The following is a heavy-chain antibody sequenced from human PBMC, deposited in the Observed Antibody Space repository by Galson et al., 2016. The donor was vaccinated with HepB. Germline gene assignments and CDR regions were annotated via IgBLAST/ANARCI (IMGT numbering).Heavy chain of an antibody. J-gene: IGHJ3*02. D-gene: IGHD1/OR15-1a*01. CDR1: GFTFSGHT. CDR3: VRSLAAIGTHTAFDS. CDR2: INSRSSFI. Sequence: SLRLSCAASGFTFSGHTMSWVRQPPGRGLEWVSSINSRSSFIYYADSVKDRFTISRDNAESSLSLQMDSLRVEDTAVYYCVRSLAAIGTHTAFDSWGQGTVVTVSS. V-gene: IGHV3-21*01.